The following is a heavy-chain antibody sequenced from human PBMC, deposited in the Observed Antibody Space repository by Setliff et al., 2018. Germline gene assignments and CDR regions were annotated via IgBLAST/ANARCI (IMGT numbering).Heavy chain of an antibody. Sequence: ETLSLTCAVSANTLSTSYYWGWVRQPPEERLEWIGEIDHSGRTKYNPSLKGRVTISVDTSKNQFSLRLSSVTAADTAVYYCRFWSGYYKNDYWGQGTVVTVSS. V-gene: IGHV4-34*08. D-gene: IGHD3-3*01. CDR3: RFWSGYYKNDY. CDR2: IDHSGRT. J-gene: IGHJ4*02. CDR1: ANTLSTSYY.